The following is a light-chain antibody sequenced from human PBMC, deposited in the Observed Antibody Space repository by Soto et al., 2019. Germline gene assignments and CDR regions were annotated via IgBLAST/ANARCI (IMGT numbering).Light chain of an antibody. CDR3: CSYAGSNNWV. V-gene: IGLV2-8*01. CDR1: SRDVGGDNY. CDR2: EVT. Sequence: QSALTQPPSASGSPGQSVTISCTGTSRDVGGDNYVSWYQQHPGKAPKVMIYEVTKRPSGVPDRFSGSKSGNTASLTVSGLQAEDEADYYCCSYAGSNNWVFGGGTKLTVL. J-gene: IGLJ3*02.